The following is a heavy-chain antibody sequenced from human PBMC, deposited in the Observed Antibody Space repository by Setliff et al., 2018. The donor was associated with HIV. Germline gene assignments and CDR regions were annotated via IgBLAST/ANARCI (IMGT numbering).Heavy chain of an antibody. V-gene: IGHV2-5*02. CDR2: IYWDDDK. CDR3: AYSEVLFEEVPLQH. D-gene: IGHD2-21*01. Sequence: SGPTLVNPTQTLTLTCTFSGFSLGTSGVGVGWIRQPTGKALEWLALIYWDDDKRYSPSLKSRLTITKDTSKNQVVLTMTNMDPVDTGTYYCAYSEVLFEEVPLQHWGQGTLVTVSS. CDR1: GFSLGTSGVG. J-gene: IGHJ1*01.